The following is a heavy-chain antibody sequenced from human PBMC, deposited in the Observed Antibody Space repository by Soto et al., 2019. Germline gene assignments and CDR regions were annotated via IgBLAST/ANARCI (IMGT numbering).Heavy chain of an antibody. D-gene: IGHD3-22*01. CDR3: ARDPRPSYQSSGYYVSAY. Sequence: GGSLRLSCAASGFTFSHYSMNWVRQAPGKGLEWVSFISSSSSYIYYADSVKGRFTISRDNAKNSLYLQMNSLRAEDTAVYYCARDPRPSYQSSGYYVSAYWGQGTQVTVSS. V-gene: IGHV3-21*01. CDR2: ISSSSSYI. CDR1: GFTFSHYS. J-gene: IGHJ4*02.